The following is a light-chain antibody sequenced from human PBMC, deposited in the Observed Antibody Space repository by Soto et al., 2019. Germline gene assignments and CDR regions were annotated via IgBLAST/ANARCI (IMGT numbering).Light chain of an antibody. Sequence: EFVLTQSPATLSLSPGERATLSCRASQSVSRLVWYQQKPGQAPRLLMNDASSRATDTPDRFSGSGSGTDFTLTISRVEPEDFSVYYCQQYAGSLITFGQGTRLEI. CDR3: QQYAGSLIT. J-gene: IGKJ5*01. CDR1: QSVSR. CDR2: DAS. V-gene: IGKV3-20*01.